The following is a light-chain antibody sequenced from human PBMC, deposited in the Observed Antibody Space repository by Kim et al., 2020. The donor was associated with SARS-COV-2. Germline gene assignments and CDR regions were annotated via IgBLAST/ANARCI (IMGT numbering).Light chain of an antibody. CDR2: KDS. J-gene: IGLJ3*02. V-gene: IGLV3-25*02. CDR3: QSADSSGTWV. CDR1: ALPKQY. Sequence: SYELTQPPSVSVSPGQTARITCSGDALPKQYAYWYQQKPGQSPVLVIYKDSERPSGIPERFSGSNSGTTATLTISGVQAEEEADYYCQSADSSGTWVFGGGTQLTVL.